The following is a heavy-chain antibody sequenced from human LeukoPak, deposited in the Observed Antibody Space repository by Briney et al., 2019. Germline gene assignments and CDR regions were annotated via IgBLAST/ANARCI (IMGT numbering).Heavy chain of an antibody. CDR2: ISSSGSTI. CDR1: GFTFSSYS. CDR3: ARDRDLWGYGYQFDY. D-gene: IGHD5-18*01. J-gene: IGHJ4*02. V-gene: IGHV3-48*04. Sequence: GGSLRLSCAASGFTFSSYSMNWVRQTPGKGLEWVSYISSSGSTIYYADSVKGRFTISRDNAKNSLYLQMNSLRAEDTAVYYCARDRDLWGYGYQFDYWGQGTLVTVSS.